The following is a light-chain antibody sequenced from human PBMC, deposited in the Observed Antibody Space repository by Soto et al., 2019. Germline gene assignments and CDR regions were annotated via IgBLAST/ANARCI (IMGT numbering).Light chain of an antibody. CDR1: SSDVGGYNY. Sequence: QSALTRPRSVSGSPGQSVTISCTGTSSDVGGYNYVSWYQQHPGKAPKLMIYDVSKRPSGVPDRFSGSKSGNTASLTISGLQAEDEAYYYCCSCAGSYTWVFGGGTKVTVL. V-gene: IGLV2-11*01. J-gene: IGLJ3*02. CDR3: CSCAGSYTWV. CDR2: DVS.